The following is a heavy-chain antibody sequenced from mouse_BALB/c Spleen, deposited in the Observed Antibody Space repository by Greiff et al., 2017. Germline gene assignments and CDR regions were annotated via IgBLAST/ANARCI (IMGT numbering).Heavy chain of an antibody. CDR3: ARGGYYGDY. Sequence: DVKLVESGGGLVKPGGSLKLSCAASGFTFSSYAMSWVRQTPEKRLEWVASISSGGSTYYPDSVKGRFTISRDNARDILYLQMSSLRSEDTAMYYCARGGYYGDYWGQGTTLTVSS. J-gene: IGHJ2*01. CDR2: ISSGGST. CDR1: GFTFSSYA. V-gene: IGHV5-6-5*01.